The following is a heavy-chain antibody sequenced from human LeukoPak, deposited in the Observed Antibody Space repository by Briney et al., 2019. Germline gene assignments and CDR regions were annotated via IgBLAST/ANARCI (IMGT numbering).Heavy chain of an antibody. V-gene: IGHV3-21*01. Sequence: PGGSLRLSCAASGFTFSSYSMNWVRQAPGKGLEWVSSISSSSSYIYYADSVKGRFTISRDNAKNSLYLQMNSLRAEDTAVYYCARESGGAYGSGSYLLRWGQGTLVTVSS. CDR1: GFTFSSYS. CDR2: ISSSSSYI. CDR3: ARESGGAYGSGSYLLR. D-gene: IGHD3-10*01. J-gene: IGHJ4*02.